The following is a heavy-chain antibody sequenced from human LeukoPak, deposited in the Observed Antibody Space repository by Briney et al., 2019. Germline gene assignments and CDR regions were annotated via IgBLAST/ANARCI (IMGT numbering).Heavy chain of an antibody. CDR3: ARDPYSGNYGNYYYYYMDV. CDR2: ISSSSSSI. Sequence: GGSLRLSCAASGFTFSSYSMNWVRQAPGKGLEWVSSISSSSSSIYYADSLKGRFTISRDNAKNSLYLQMNSLGPEDTAVYYCARDPYSGNYGNYYYYYMDVWGKGTTVTISS. D-gene: IGHD1-26*01. V-gene: IGHV3-21*01. CDR1: GFTFSSYS. J-gene: IGHJ6*03.